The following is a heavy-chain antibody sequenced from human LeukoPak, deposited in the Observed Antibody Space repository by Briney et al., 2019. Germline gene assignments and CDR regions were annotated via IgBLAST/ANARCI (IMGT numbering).Heavy chain of an antibody. Sequence: SETLSLTCGVYGGSFGGYYWSWLRQSPGKGLEWIGEINHSGSTNYNPSLKSRVTISIDTSKNQFSLKMTSVTAADTALYYCAHITGSDAFDVWGQGTMVTVSS. CDR1: GGSFGGYY. V-gene: IGHV4-34*01. J-gene: IGHJ3*01. D-gene: IGHD1-20*01. CDR3: AHITGSDAFDV. CDR2: INHSGST.